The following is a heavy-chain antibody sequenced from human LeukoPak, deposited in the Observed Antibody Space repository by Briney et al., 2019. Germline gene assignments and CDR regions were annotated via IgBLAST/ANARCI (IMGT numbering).Heavy chain of an antibody. CDR1: GGSISNTNW. CDR2: INHSGST. D-gene: IGHD1-1*01. CDR3: ARREMAGTGYYGMDV. Sequence: PETLSLTCDVSGGSISNTNWWRWVRQPPGKGLEWIGEINHSGSTNYNPSLKSRVTISVDTSKNQFSLKLSSVTAADTAVYYCARREMAGTGYYGMDVWGQGTTVTFSS. V-gene: IGHV4-4*03. J-gene: IGHJ6*02.